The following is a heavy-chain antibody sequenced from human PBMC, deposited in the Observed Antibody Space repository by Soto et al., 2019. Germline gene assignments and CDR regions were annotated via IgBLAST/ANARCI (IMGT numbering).Heavy chain of an antibody. D-gene: IGHD1-26*01. CDR1: GFSLTTDRVG. CDR2: IYWDDSK. J-gene: IGHJ4*02. V-gene: IGHV2-5*02. CDR3: AHAYGGRSLY. Sequence: QITLKESGPTLMKPTQTLTLTCTFSGFSLTTDRVGVGWIRQPPGEALEWLAVIYWDDSKTYRPSLESRLTITKDTSKNQVALTMTNMDSLDTATYHCAHAYGGRSLYWGQGTLVTVSS.